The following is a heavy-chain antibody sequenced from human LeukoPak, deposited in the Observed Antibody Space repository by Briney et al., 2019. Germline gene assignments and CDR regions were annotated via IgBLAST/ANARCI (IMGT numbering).Heavy chain of an antibody. CDR2: INPNRGGT. V-gene: IGHV1-2*02. D-gene: IGHD2-2*01. Sequence: GASVKVSCKASGYTFTGYYMHWVRQAPGQGLEWMGWINPNRGGTNYEQKFQGRMTMTRDTAISTAYIELRRLRSEDTAVYYCARVTAGFCSGTSCVHTYIWFDPWGQGTLVTVSS. CDR1: GYTFTGYY. CDR3: ARVTAGFCSGTSCVHTYIWFDP. J-gene: IGHJ5*02.